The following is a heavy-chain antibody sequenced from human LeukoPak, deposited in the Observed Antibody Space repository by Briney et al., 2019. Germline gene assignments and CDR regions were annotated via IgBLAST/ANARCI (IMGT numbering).Heavy chain of an antibody. CDR1: GGSISSYY. CDR3: ARVRAITGFDY. Sequence: SETLSLTCTVSGGSISSYYWRWIRQPPGKELEWIGYIYYSGSTNYNPSLKSRVTISVDTSKNQFSLKLSSVTAADTAVYYCARVRAITGFDYWGQGTLVTVSS. J-gene: IGHJ4*02. CDR2: IYYSGST. V-gene: IGHV4-59*01.